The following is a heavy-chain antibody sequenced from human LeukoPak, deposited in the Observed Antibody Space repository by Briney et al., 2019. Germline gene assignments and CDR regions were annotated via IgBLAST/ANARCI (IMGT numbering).Heavy chain of an antibody. CDR1: GFTFSSYA. Sequence: GGSLRLSCAASGFTFSSYAMSWVRQAPGKGLEWVAVISYDGSNKYYADSVKGRFTISRDNSKNTLYLQMNSLRAEDTAVYYCSPGGYSSGWYPGGDFDYWGQGTLVTVSS. V-gene: IGHV3-30-3*01. D-gene: IGHD6-19*01. J-gene: IGHJ4*02. CDR2: ISYDGSNK. CDR3: SPGGYSSGWYPGGDFDY.